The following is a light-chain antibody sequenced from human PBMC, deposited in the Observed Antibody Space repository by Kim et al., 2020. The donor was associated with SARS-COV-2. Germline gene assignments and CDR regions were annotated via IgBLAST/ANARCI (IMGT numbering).Light chain of an antibody. V-gene: IGKV3-20*01. CDR2: GAS. CDR1: QSVISSY. CDR3: QLYVSTPP. J-gene: IGKJ1*01. Sequence: PGVRATLSFRPCQSVISSYYLARYQQKPGQAPRLLIYGASSRHTGIQDRCCGSGYVPDFTITISRLEPDDFAVYYCQLYVSTPPFGEGTKV.